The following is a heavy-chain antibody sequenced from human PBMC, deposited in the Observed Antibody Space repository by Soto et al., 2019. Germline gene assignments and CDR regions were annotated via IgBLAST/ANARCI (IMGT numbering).Heavy chain of an antibody. Sequence: PGRSLRLSCATSGFPSSAYGIHWVRQAPGKGLEWVAVIWSDGSQKFYAESVKGRFTVSRDDSKNTVYLHMGNLRAEDTAIYHCAREDVLTAAILYYGMDVWGQGPTAPVYS. V-gene: IGHV3-33*01. CDR3: AREDVLTAAILYYGMDV. CDR2: IWSDGSQK. CDR1: GFPSSAYG. J-gene: IGHJ6*02. D-gene: IGHD2-2*01.